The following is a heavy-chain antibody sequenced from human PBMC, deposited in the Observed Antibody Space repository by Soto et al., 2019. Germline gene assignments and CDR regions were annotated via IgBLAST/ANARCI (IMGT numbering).Heavy chain of an antibody. CDR1: GGYISTYY. CDR2: IYYSGST. Sequence: PSETLSLTCTGSGGYISTYYCSWFRQPPGKGLEWIGYIYYSGSTNYNPSLKSRVTISVDTAKNQFSLRLSSVSAADTAVYYCTGAYYDVSGYSLDPWGQGTSVT. V-gene: IGHV4-59*01. CDR3: TGAYYDVSGYSLDP. D-gene: IGHD3-22*01. J-gene: IGHJ5*02.